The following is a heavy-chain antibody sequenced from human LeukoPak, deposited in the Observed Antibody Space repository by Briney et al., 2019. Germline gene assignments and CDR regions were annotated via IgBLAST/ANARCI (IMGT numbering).Heavy chain of an antibody. CDR1: GFTFSSYG. J-gene: IGHJ6*02. V-gene: IGHV3-30*02. CDR2: IRYDGSNK. D-gene: IGHD1-20*01. Sequence: GGSLRLSCAASGFTFSSYGMHWVRQAPGKGLEWVAFIRYDGSNKHYADSVKGRFTISRDNSKNTLYLQMNSLRAEDTAVYYCARDYPGITGTTDYYYGMDVWGQGTTVTVSS. CDR3: ARDYPGITGTTDYYYGMDV.